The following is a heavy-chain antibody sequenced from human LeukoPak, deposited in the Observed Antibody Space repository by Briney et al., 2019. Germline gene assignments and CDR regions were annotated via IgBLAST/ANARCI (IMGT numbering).Heavy chain of an antibody. Sequence: GGSLRLSCAASGFTFSSYAMSWVRQAPGKGLEWVSAINGSGGSTYYADSVKGRFTISRDNSKNTLYLQMNSLRAEDTAVYYCAKDSFDWYYYDSSGRSDYWGQGTLVTVSS. CDR1: GFTFSSYA. D-gene: IGHD3-22*01. CDR2: INGSGGST. CDR3: AKDSFDWYYYDSSGRSDY. J-gene: IGHJ4*02. V-gene: IGHV3-23*01.